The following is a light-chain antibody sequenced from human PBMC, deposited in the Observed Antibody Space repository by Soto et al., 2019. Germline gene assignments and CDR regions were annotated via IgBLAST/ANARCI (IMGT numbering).Light chain of an antibody. CDR2: DAS. Sequence: DIVLTQSPATLSLSPGERATLSCRASQSVSSYLAWYQQKPGQAPRLLIYDASNRATGIPVRFSGSGSGADFTLTISSLDPEDFAVYYCQQRNNWVTFGGGTKVEIK. CDR3: QQRNNWVT. J-gene: IGKJ4*01. CDR1: QSVSSY. V-gene: IGKV3-11*01.